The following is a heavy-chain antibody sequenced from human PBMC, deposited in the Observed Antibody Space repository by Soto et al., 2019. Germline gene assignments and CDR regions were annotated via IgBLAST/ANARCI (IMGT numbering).Heavy chain of an antibody. D-gene: IGHD4-4*01. Sequence: SDTLSLTCPVSGVSISPYYWSWIRPPPGKGLEWIGHIYTSGGTNYNPSLKSRVTMSVDTSKNQFSLKLSSVTAADTAVYYCARADGIYSMERWFDPWGQGTLVTVS. CDR3: ARADGIYSMERWFDP. V-gene: IGHV4-4*07. CDR2: IYTSGGT. CDR1: GVSISPYY. J-gene: IGHJ5*02.